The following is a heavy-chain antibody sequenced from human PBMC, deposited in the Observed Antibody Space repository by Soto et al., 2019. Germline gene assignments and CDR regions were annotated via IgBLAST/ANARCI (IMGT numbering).Heavy chain of an antibody. Sequence: GALRLSCAASGFTFSSYWMSWVRQAPGKGLEWVANIKQDGSEKYYVDSVKGRFTISRDNAKNSLYLQMNSLRAEDTAVYYCARGKYYDSSGYPRPYYFDYWGQGT. V-gene: IGHV3-7*05. CDR3: ARGKYYDSSGYPRPYYFDY. CDR2: IKQDGSEK. CDR1: GFTFSSYW. J-gene: IGHJ4*02. D-gene: IGHD3-22*01.